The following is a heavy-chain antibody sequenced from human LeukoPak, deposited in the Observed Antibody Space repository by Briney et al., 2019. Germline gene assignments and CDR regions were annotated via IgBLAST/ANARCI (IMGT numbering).Heavy chain of an antibody. D-gene: IGHD4-17*01. CDR1: GFTFSSYA. CDR2: ISGSGGST. V-gene: IGHV3-23*01. CDR3: ANGYGDYGFYFDY. Sequence: GGSLRLSCAASGFTFSSYAMSWVRQAPGKGLEWVSAISGSGGSTYYADSVKGRFTISRDNSKNTLYLQMNSLRAEDTAVYYCANGYGDYGFYFDYWGQGTLVTVSS. J-gene: IGHJ4*02.